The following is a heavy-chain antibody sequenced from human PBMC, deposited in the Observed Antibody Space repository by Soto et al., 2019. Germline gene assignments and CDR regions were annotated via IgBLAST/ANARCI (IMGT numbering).Heavy chain of an antibody. V-gene: IGHV3-43*01. CDR3: AKDVSRRGINHWFDP. D-gene: IGHD1-1*01. Sequence: PGGSLRLSCQASGFNFSDYTLHWVRQSPGKGLEWVSFISWDGSTYYGESVQGRFTVSRDNNKNSLYLHISGLRPEDTGFYYCAKDVSRRGINHWFDPWGQGTLVTVSS. CDR1: GFNFSDYT. J-gene: IGHJ5*02. CDR2: ISWDGST.